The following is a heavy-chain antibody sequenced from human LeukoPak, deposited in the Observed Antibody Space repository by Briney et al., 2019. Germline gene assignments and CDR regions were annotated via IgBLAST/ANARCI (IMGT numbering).Heavy chain of an antibody. CDR1: GGSVSDYY. CDR2: IYYTGST. CDR3: ARRRVGWNYGGAFDI. D-gene: IGHD1-7*01. V-gene: IGHV4-59*02. J-gene: IGHJ3*02. Sequence: SDTLSLTCTISGGSVSDYYWSWIRQSPGKGLEWIGYIYYTGSTTYNPSLKSRVTISADTSKNQFSLKLSSVTAADTAVYYCARRRVGWNYGGAFDIWGQGTMVTVSS.